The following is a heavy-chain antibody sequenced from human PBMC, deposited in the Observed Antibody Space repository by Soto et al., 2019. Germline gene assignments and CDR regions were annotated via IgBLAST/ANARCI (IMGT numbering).Heavy chain of an antibody. J-gene: IGHJ5*02. CDR3: AKDFSRDYDSSGYLP. D-gene: IGHD3-22*01. CDR1: GFTFSSYA. CDR2: ISVSGGST. V-gene: IGHV3-23*01. Sequence: GGSLRLSCAASGFTFSSYAMIWVRQAPGKGLEWVSAISVSGGSTYYADSVKGRFTISRDNSKNTLYLQMNSLRAEDTAVYYCAKDFSRDYDSSGYLPWGQGTLVTVSS.